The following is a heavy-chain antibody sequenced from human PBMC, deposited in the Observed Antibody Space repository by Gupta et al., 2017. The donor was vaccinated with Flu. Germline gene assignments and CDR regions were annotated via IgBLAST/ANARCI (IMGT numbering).Heavy chain of an antibody. D-gene: IGHD5-24*01. CDR2: FSDSGHRT. J-gene: IGHJ6*02. Sequence: DVQLLESGGGLVQPGGSLRLSCEASGLTFDNQAMSWVRQAPGKGLEWVSTFSDSGHRTYYADSVKGRFTVSGDNSKNTLYLQMNSLRAEDTAIYYCVKWLQLGGEYWYYGMDVWGQGTTVTVSS. CDR1: GLTFDNQA. CDR3: VKWLQLGGEYWYYGMDV. V-gene: IGHV3-23*01.